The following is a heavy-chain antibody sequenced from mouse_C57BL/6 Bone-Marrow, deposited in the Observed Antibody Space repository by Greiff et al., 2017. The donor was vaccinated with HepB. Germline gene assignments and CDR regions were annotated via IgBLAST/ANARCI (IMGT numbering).Heavy chain of an antibody. CDR2: IYPRSGNT. Sequence: LVESGAELARPGASVKLSCKASGYTFTSYGISWVKQRTGQGLEWIGEIYPRSGNTYYNEKFKGKATLTADKSSSTAYMELRSLTSEDSAVYFCARGNYHPWFAYWGQGTLVTVSA. CDR3: ARGNYHPWFAY. CDR1: GYTFTSYG. D-gene: IGHD2-1*01. J-gene: IGHJ3*01. V-gene: IGHV1-81*01.